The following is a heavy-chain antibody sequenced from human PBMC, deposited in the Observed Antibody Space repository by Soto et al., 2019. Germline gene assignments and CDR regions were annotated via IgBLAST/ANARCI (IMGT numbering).Heavy chain of an antibody. D-gene: IGHD2-15*01. CDR3: AREEIAAYFKN. V-gene: IGHV3-30-3*01. Sequence: GGSLRLSCAASGFTFSSYPIHWVRQAPGQGLEWVAIIARDGIEKHYADSVKGRFTISRDNSKNTLYLQMSSLRDEDTAMYFCAREEIAAYFKNWGLGTLVTVPQ. CDR1: GFTFSSYP. CDR2: IARDGIEK. J-gene: IGHJ4*01.